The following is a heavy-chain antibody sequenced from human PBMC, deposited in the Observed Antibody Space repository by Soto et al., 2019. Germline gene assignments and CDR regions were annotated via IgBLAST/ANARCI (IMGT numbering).Heavy chain of an antibody. Sequence: QVQLVQSGAEVKKPGASVRVSCKASGYTFTTYDINWVRQATGEGLEWMGWMNPNSGITGYPQKFQGRVTMTRNTSISTAYMELSSLRSEDTAVYYCTRVIRGAVDYWGRGTLVTVSS. D-gene: IGHD6-19*01. J-gene: IGHJ4*02. V-gene: IGHV1-8*02. CDR3: TRVIRGAVDY. CDR1: GYTFTTYD. CDR2: MNPNSGIT.